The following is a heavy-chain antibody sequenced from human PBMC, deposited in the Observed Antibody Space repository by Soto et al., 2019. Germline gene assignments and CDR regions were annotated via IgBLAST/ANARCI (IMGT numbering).Heavy chain of an antibody. D-gene: IGHD4-4*01. CDR1: GYTFTSYY. J-gene: IGHJ4*02. CDR2: INPRGGST. CDR3: ARGYRSFDY. Sequence: QVQLVQSGAEVKKPGASVKVSCKASGYTFTSYYLNWVRQAPGQGLEWMGIINPRGGSTNYAQKCQGRVTMTRDTSTSTIYMELSSLRSEDTAVYYCARGYRSFDYWGQGTLVTVSS. V-gene: IGHV1-46*03.